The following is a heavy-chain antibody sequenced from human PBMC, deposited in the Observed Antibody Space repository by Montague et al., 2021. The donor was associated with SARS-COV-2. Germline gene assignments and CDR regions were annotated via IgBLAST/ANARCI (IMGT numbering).Heavy chain of an antibody. V-gene: IGHV4-61*09. CDR1: GGSISSGDYH. J-gene: IGHJ6*02. CDR2: IYTLGST. Sequence: TLSLTCTVSGGSISSGDYHWSWVRQPSGTGLDWIWYIYTLGSTNYNPSLKSRVTISIDTSKNQFSLKLSSVTAADTAVYFCARSPYRTTYLNGMDVWGQGTTVTVSS. D-gene: IGHD1-14*01. CDR3: ARSPYRTTYLNGMDV.